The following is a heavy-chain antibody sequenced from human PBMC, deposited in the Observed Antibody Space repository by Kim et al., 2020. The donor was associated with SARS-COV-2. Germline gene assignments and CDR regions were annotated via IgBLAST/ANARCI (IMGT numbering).Heavy chain of an antibody. V-gene: IGHV4-39*01. Sequence: CNNTSLKSRVTISVDTSKTQFSLKRSSVTAADTAVYYCARRMDITDAFDIWGQGTMVTVSS. CDR3: ARRMDITDAFDI. D-gene: IGHD2-2*03. J-gene: IGHJ3*02.